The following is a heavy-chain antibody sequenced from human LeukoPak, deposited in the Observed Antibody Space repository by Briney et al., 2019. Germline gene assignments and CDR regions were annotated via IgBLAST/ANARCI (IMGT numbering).Heavy chain of an antibody. D-gene: IGHD1-1*01. J-gene: IGHJ4*02. V-gene: IGHV3-48*04. CDR1: GLPFSDLS. Sequence: GGSLRLPCTPSGLPFSDLSMHGVRHAPGKALVCISYIGIRSGNTKYAVSVRGRFTISADNAKNSLYLQMNSLRVEDTAVYYCARDHNYAFDNWGQGTLVSVSS. CDR3: ARDHNYAFDN. CDR2: IGIRSGNT.